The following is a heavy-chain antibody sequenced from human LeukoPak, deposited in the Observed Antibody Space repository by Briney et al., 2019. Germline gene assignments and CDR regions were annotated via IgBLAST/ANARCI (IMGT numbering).Heavy chain of an antibody. J-gene: IGHJ4*02. CDR2: INSDGSST. CDR3: ARDRGYSSIDY. Sequence: GGSLRLSCAASGFTFSSYWMHWVRQAPGKGVVWVSRINSDGSSTSYADSVKGRFTISRDNAKNTLYLQMNSLRAEDTAVYYCARDRGYSSIDYWGQGTLVTVSS. V-gene: IGHV3-74*01. D-gene: IGHD5-18*01. CDR1: GFTFSSYW.